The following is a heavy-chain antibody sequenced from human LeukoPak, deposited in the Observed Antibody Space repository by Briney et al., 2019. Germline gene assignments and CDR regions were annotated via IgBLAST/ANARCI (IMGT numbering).Heavy chain of an antibody. CDR2: ISSSSSYI. CDR1: GFTFSSYS. CDR3: ARVGDDFWSGPYFDY. D-gene: IGHD3-3*01. J-gene: IGHJ4*02. Sequence: GGSLRLSCAASGFTFSSYSMNWVRQAPGKGLEWVSSISSSSSYIYYADSVKGRFTISRDNAKNSLYLQMNSLRAEDTAVYYCARVGDDFWSGPYFDYWGQGTLVTVSS. V-gene: IGHV3-21*01.